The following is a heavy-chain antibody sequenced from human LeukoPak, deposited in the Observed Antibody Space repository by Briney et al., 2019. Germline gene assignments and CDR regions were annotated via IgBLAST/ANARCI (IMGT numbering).Heavy chain of an antibody. V-gene: IGHV4-30-4*01. Sequence: ASETLSLTCIVSGNSISSGDYYWSWIRQPPGKGLEWIGYIYYSGTTYNNPSVKSRVTISVDMSKNQIYLKLASVTAADTAIYYCASSGYSGYEIPYFFHYWGQGTLVTVSS. CDR3: ASSGYSGYEIPYFFHY. J-gene: IGHJ4*02. CDR2: IYYSGTT. D-gene: IGHD5-12*01. CDR1: GNSISSGDYY.